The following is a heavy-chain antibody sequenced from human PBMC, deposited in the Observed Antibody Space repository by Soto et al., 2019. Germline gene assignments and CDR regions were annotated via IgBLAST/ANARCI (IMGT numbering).Heavy chain of an antibody. Sequence: SETLSLTCTVSGGSISSNYWTWIRQPPGKGLEWIGRLNTYGNTHYNPSLKSRVTVSVDTSRNQFFLTLRSVTAADSAVYHCGRESGETWDYEASWGQGTPVTVSS. D-gene: IGHD1-7*01. V-gene: IGHV4-4*07. CDR3: GRESGETWDYEAS. CDR1: GGSISSNY. CDR2: LNTYGNT. J-gene: IGHJ5*02.